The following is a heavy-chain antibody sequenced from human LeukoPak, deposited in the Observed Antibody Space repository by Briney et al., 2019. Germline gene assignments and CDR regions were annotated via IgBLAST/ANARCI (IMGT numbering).Heavy chain of an antibody. J-gene: IGHJ4*02. CDR1: GYTFTSYD. CDR2: MNPNSGNT. CDR3: ARGREYCSGGSCDQNDC. V-gene: IGHV1-8*01. D-gene: IGHD2-15*01. Sequence: GASVKVSCKASGYTFTSYDINWVRQATGQGLEWMGWMNPNSGNTGYAQKFQGRVTMTRNTSINTAYMELSSLRSEDTAVYYCARGREYCSGGSCDQNDCWGQGTLVSVCS.